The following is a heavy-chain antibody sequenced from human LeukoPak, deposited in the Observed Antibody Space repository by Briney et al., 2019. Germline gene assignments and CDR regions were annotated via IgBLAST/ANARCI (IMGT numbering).Heavy chain of an antibody. CDR3: ARLPYYYGSGSYSLGV. V-gene: IGHV4-34*01. CDR1: GGSISSYY. Sequence: TSETLSLTCTVSGGSISSYYWSWIRQPPGKGLEWIGEINHSGSTNYNPSLKSRVTISVDTSKNQFSLKLSSVTAADTAVYYCARLPYYYGSGSYSLGVWGKGTTVTISS. CDR2: INHSGST. D-gene: IGHD3-10*01. J-gene: IGHJ6*04.